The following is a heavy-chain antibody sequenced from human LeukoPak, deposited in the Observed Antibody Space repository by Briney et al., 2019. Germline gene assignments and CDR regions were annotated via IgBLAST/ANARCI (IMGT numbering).Heavy chain of an antibody. V-gene: IGHV4-31*03. CDR2: IYYSGST. D-gene: IGHD3-10*01. J-gene: IGHJ5*02. Sequence: SETLSLTCTVSGGSISSGGYYWSWIRQHPGKGLEWIGYIYYSGSTYYNPSLKSRVTISVDTSKNQFSLKLSSVTAADTAVYYCARGLRGWFGEFENWFDPWGQGTLVTVSS. CDR1: GGSISSGGYY. CDR3: ARGLRGWFGEFENWFDP.